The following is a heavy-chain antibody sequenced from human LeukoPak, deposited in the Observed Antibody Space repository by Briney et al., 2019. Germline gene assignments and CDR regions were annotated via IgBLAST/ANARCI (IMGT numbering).Heavy chain of an antibody. Sequence: SETLSLTCAVYGGSFSGYYWSWIRQPPGKGLEWIGEINHSGSTNYNPSLKSRVTVSVDTSKNQFSLKLSSVTAADTAVYYCARGGGYSYGSHYYYYGMDVWGQGTTVTVSS. CDR1: GGSFSGYY. V-gene: IGHV4-34*01. D-gene: IGHD5-18*01. J-gene: IGHJ6*02. CDR2: INHSGST. CDR3: ARGGGYSYGSHYYYYGMDV.